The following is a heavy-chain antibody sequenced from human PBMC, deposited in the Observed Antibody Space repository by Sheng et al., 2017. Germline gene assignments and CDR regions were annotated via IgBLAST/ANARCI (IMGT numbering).Heavy chain of an antibody. CDR3: ARDRFHEQDY. CDR2: INHSGST. CDR1: GSSVTSNYY. Sequence: QVQLQESGPGLVKPSETLSLTCTVSGSSVTSNYYWGWIRQPPGKGLEWIGSINHSGSTYYNPSLKSRLTISIDTSKNQFSLQLSSVTAADTAVYYCARDRFHEQDYWGQGTLVTVSS. V-gene: IGHV4-38-2*02. J-gene: IGHJ4*02.